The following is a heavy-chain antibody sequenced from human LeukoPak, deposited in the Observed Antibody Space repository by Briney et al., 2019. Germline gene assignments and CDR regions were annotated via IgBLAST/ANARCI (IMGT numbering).Heavy chain of an antibody. CDR1: GHTFTGYY. CDR2: INPNSGGT. Sequence: GGSVKVSCKASGHTFTGYYMHWVRQAPGQGLEWMGWINPNSGGTNYAQKFQGRVTMTRDTSISTAYMELSRLRSDDTAVYYCARGGPPPVKIRGMDVWGQGTTVSVS. V-gene: IGHV1-2*02. CDR3: ARGGPPPVKIRGMDV. J-gene: IGHJ6*02. D-gene: IGHD2-2*01.